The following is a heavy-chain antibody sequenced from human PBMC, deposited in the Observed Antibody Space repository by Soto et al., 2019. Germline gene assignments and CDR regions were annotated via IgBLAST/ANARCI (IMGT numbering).Heavy chain of an antibody. CDR3: ARVIYKSIVGVVTTEYSWFDP. CDR1: GGSTSSGDYY. CDR2: AYYGGTA. V-gene: IGHV4-30-4*01. D-gene: IGHD3-3*01. Sequence: QVQLQESGPGLVKPSQTLSLTCTVSGGSTSSGDYYWGWIRQPPGKGLEWIGYAYYGGTAYYNPSLRTRIIISVQTSKNQYSLRLSSVTAAETAVYYCARVIYKSIVGVVTTEYSWFDPWGQGTLVTVSS. J-gene: IGHJ5*02.